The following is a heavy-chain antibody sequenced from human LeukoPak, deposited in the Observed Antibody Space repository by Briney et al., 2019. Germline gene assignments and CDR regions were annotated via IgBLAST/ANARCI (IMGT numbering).Heavy chain of an antibody. Sequence: ASVKVSCKASGYTFTSYGISWVRQAPGQGLEWMGWISAYNGNTNYAQKLQGRVTMTTDTSTSTAYMELMSLRSDDTAVYYCARDSINYYDSSGYVCGAFSCAFDIWGQGTMVTVSS. D-gene: IGHD3-22*01. J-gene: IGHJ3*02. CDR3: ARDSINYYDSSGYVCGAFSCAFDI. V-gene: IGHV1-18*01. CDR1: GYTFTSYG. CDR2: ISAYNGNT.